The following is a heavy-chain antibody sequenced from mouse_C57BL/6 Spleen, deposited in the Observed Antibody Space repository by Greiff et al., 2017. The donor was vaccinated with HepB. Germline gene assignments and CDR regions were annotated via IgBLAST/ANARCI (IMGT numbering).Heavy chain of an antibody. CDR2: INPYNGGT. V-gene: IGHV1-19*01. J-gene: IGHJ3*01. D-gene: IGHD2-1*01. Sequence: EVQLQQSGPVLVKPGASVKMSCKASGYTFTDYYMNWVKQSHGKSLEWIGVINPYNGGTSYNQKFKGKATLTVDKSSSTAYMELNSLTSEDSAVYYCARQGDGNPWFAYWGQGTLVTVSA. CDR3: ARQGDGNPWFAY. CDR1: GYTFTDYY.